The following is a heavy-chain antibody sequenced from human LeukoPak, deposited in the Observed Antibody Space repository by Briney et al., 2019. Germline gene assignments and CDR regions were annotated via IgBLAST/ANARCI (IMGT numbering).Heavy chain of an antibody. CDR1: GFTFSDCW. D-gene: IGHD5-18*01. Sequence: GGSLRLSCAASGFTFSDCWMHWVRQAPGKGLEWVSRINTDGSTINYADSVKGRFTVSRDNAKNTMYPQMNSLRAEDSAVYYCVRALGYSYGYGIYWGQGTLVTVSS. V-gene: IGHV3-74*01. CDR2: INTDGSTI. CDR3: VRALGYSYGYGIY. J-gene: IGHJ4*02.